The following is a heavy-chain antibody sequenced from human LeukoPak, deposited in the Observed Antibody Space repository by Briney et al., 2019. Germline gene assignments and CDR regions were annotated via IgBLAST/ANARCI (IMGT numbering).Heavy chain of an antibody. CDR2: ISSSSSYI. V-gene: IGHV3-21*01. D-gene: IGHD6-19*01. J-gene: IGHJ4*02. CDR1: GFTVSSNY. CDR3: ARDGSGSGWYGY. Sequence: GGSLRLSCAAAGFTVSSNYMNWVRQAPGKGLEWVSSISSSSSYIYYADSVKGRFTISRDNAKNSLYLQMNSLRAEDTAVYFCARDGSGSGWYGYWGQGTLVTVSS.